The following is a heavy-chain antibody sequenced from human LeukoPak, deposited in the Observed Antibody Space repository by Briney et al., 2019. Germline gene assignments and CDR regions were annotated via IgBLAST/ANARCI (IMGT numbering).Heavy chain of an antibody. V-gene: IGHV3-49*04. D-gene: IGHD6-19*01. J-gene: IGHJ6*03. CDR3: TRCILGYSSGWPPYYYYYMDV. CDR1: GFTFGEYA. Sequence: PGRALRVSCTSSGFTFGEYAMSWVRQAPGKGLEWVGFIRSKAYGGTTEYAASVKGRFTISRDDSKSIAYLQMNSLKTEDTAVYYCTRCILGYSSGWPPYYYYYMDVWGKGTTVTVSS. CDR2: IRSKAYGGTT.